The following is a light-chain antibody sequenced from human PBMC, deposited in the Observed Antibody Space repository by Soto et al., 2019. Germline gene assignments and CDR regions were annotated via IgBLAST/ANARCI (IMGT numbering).Light chain of an antibody. V-gene: IGKV1-5*01. CDR2: DAS. Sequence: DIQMTQSPSTLSASEGDRVTITCRASHNLDKWLAWYQQKPGQAPRLLIYDASNLESGVPSGCSGSESRTDFTLTITSVQAEEAATYYCQQCNTYLTWTFGQGTKVDIK. CDR3: QQCNTYLTWT. CDR1: HNLDKW. J-gene: IGKJ1*01.